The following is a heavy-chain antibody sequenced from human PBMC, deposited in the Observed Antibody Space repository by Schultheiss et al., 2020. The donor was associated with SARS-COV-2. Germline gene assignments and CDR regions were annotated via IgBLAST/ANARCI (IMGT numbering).Heavy chain of an antibody. CDR1: GFTFSSYA. CDR2: ISYDGSNK. J-gene: IGHJ4*02. V-gene: IGHV3-30*04. CDR3: ARAADIGSNSYFDY. Sequence: GGSLRLSCAASGFTFSSYAMHWVRQAPGKGLEWVAVISYDGSNKYYADSVKGRFTISRDNSKNTLYLQMNSLKTEDTAVYYCARAADIGSNSYFDYWGQGTLVTVSS. D-gene: IGHD3-3*01.